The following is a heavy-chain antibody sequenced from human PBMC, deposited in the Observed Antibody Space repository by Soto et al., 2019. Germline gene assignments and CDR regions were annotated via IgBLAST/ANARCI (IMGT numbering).Heavy chain of an antibody. Sequence: QVQLVESGGGVVQPGRSLRLSCAASGFTFSSYGMHWVRQAPGKGLEWVAVIWYDGNIKYYADSVKGRFTISRDNTKNTLFLQMNGLRAEDTAVYYCARVSEGGSYYGGLDYWGQGTLVTVSS. D-gene: IGHD1-26*01. CDR3: ARVSEGGSYYGGLDY. V-gene: IGHV3-33*01. CDR1: GFTFSSYG. CDR2: IWYDGNIK. J-gene: IGHJ4*02.